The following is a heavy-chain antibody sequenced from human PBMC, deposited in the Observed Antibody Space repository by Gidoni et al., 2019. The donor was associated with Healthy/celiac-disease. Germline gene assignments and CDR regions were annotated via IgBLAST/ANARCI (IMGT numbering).Heavy chain of an antibody. CDR1: GYTFTSYY. CDR2: INPSGGST. J-gene: IGHJ6*02. CDR3: AREGCSSTSCYRAGYYYYGMDV. Sequence: QVQLVQSGAEVKKPGASVKVSCKASGYTFTSYYMHWLRQAPGQGLEWMGIINPSGGSTSYAQKFQGRVTMTRDTSTSTVYMELSSLRSEDTAVYYCAREGCSSTSCYRAGYYYYGMDVWGQGTTVTVSS. V-gene: IGHV1-46*01. D-gene: IGHD2-2*01.